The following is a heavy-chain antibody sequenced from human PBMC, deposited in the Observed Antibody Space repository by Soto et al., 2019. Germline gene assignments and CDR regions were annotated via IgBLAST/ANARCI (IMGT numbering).Heavy chain of an antibody. CDR2: IYYSGST. Sequence: SETLSLTCTVSGGSISSYYWSWFRQPPGKGLEWIGYIYYSGSTNYNPSLKSRVTISVDTSKNQFSLKLSSVTAADTAVYYCARGGYCSSTSCYARSNYYYYYYMDVWGKGTTVTVSS. CDR1: GGSISSYY. CDR3: ARGGYCSSTSCYARSNYYYYYYMDV. D-gene: IGHD2-2*01. V-gene: IGHV4-59*12. J-gene: IGHJ6*03.